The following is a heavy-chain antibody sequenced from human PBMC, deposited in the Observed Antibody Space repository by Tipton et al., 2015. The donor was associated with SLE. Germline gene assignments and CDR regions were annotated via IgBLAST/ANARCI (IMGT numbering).Heavy chain of an antibody. Sequence: SLRLSCAASGFTFSSYGMHWVRQAPGKGLEWVAVISYDGSNKYYADSVKGRFTISRDNSKNTLYLQMNSLRAEDTAVYYCAKDPIAARPAEYFQHWGQGTLVTVSS. CDR2: ISYDGSNK. V-gene: IGHV3-30*18. CDR3: AKDPIAARPAEYFQH. D-gene: IGHD6-6*01. J-gene: IGHJ1*01. CDR1: GFTFSSYG.